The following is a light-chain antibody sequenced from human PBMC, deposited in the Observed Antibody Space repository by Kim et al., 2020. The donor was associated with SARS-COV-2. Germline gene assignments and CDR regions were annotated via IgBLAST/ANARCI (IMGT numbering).Light chain of an antibody. J-gene: IGKJ1*01. Sequence: ASVGDRVTITCRASQSISSYLNWYQQKPGKDPKLLIYAASSLQSGVPSRFSGSGSGTDFTLTISSRQPEDFATYYCQQSYSTPRTFGQGTKVDIK. CDR1: QSISSY. CDR2: AAS. V-gene: IGKV1-39*01. CDR3: QQSYSTPRT.